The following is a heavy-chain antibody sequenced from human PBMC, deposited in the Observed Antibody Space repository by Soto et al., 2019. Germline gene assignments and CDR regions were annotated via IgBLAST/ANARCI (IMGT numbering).Heavy chain of an antibody. Sequence: ASVKVSCKASGYTFTGYYMHWVRHAPGQGLEWMGWINPNSGGTNYAQKFQGWVTMTRDTSISTAYMELSRLRSDDTAVYYCARETDFWSGYYIDYWGQGTLVTVSS. D-gene: IGHD3-3*01. CDR2: INPNSGGT. CDR1: GYTFTGYY. CDR3: ARETDFWSGYYIDY. V-gene: IGHV1-2*04. J-gene: IGHJ4*02.